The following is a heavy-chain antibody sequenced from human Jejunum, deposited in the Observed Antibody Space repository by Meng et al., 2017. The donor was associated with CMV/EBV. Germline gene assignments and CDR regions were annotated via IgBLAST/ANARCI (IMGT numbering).Heavy chain of an antibody. CDR3: ARDIAIDWFYS. Sequence: QMELQAAAPEMVQASRTLSRTGTVSNDSNDRNTHVRRGTRQPPGKVVGWSATNAPRGTTYYNPSLRSRVTTSPDTPRKQFSLRLSSVTAADTAVYYCARDIAIDWFYSWGSGILVTVSS. V-gene: IGHV4-39*07. J-gene: IGHJ2*01. CDR2: NAPRGTT. CDR1: NDSNDRNTHV. D-gene: IGHD3-9*01.